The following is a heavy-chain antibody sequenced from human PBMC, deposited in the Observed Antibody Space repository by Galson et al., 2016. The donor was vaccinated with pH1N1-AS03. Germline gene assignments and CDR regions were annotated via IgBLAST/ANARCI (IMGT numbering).Heavy chain of an antibody. CDR3: AKGLGDSSSWSSGPSY. V-gene: IGHV1-8*01. J-gene: IGHJ4*02. CDR2: MNPYSGNT. Sequence: SVKVSCKASGYNFGSYDTNWVRQATGQGLEWMGWMNPYSGNTHYAQNFQGRVTMTRNASIYTAYMELSGLRSDDTAVYYCAKGLGDSSSWSSGPSYWGQGTLVAVSS. D-gene: IGHD6-13*01. CDR1: GYNFGSYD.